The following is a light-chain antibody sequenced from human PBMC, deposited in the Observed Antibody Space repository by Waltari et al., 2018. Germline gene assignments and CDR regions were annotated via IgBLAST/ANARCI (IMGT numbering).Light chain of an antibody. J-gene: IGKJ1*01. V-gene: IGKV4-1*01. CDR2: WAF. CDR1: QNVLIRPNNNNY. CDR3: LHYYNIPRT. Sequence: DIVMTQSPDSLAVSPGETATIHRQASQNVLIRPNNNNYLAWYQQKPGQPPKLLIYWAFIRESGVPDRFSGSGSGTDFTLTISSLQAEDVAIYYCLHYYNIPRTFGQGTKVEIK.